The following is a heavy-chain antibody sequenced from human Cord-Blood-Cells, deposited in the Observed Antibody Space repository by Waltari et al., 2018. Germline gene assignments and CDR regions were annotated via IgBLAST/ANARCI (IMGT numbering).Heavy chain of an antibody. Sequence: QVQLVQSGAEVKKPGASVKVSCKASGYIFTRYAMHWVRQAPGQRLEWMGWINAGNGNTKYSQKFQGRVTITRDTSASTAYMELSSLRSEDTAVYYCARDRLAMVRGVNWFDPWGQGTLVTVSS. V-gene: IGHV1-3*01. CDR2: INAGNGNT. CDR1: GYIFTRYA. D-gene: IGHD3-10*01. J-gene: IGHJ5*02. CDR3: ARDRLAMVRGVNWFDP.